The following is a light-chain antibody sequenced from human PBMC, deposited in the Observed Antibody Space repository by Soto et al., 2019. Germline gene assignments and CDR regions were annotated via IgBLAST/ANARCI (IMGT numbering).Light chain of an antibody. Sequence: AIQMTQSPSSLSASVGDRVTITCRASQDIRNDLGWYQQKPGKAPNLLIYAASTLQIGVPSTFSGSGSGTDFTLTISSLQPEDVATYDFIKGYNFPHTFGPGTKVDIK. CDR3: IKGYNFPHT. J-gene: IGKJ3*01. CDR1: QDIRND. V-gene: IGKV1-6*01. CDR2: AAS.